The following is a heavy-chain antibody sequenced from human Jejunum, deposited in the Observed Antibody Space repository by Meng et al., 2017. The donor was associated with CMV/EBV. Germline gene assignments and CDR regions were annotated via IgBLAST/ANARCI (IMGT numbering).Heavy chain of an antibody. V-gene: IGHV4-61*01. CDR1: SSSNYY. Sequence: SSSNYYVSSVLQPPGKGLEWMGYISYNGKTNYNPSLESRVTITGATTKTKFSLNLSSVTAADTAFYFCSRESMVPVSRYFFYVLDFWGQGTTVTVSS. D-gene: IGHD2-15*01. CDR2: ISYNGKT. CDR3: SRESMVPVSRYFFYVLDF. J-gene: IGHJ6*02.